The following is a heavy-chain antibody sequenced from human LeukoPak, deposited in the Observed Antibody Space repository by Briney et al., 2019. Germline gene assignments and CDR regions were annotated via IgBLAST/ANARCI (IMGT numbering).Heavy chain of an antibody. CDR3: ARHLIAAAGNNWFDP. V-gene: IGHV4-34*01. CDR2: INHSGST. Sequence: SETLSLTCAVYGGSFSGYYWSWIRQPPGKGLEWIGEINHSGSTNYNPSLKSRVTISVDTSKNQFSLKLSSVTAADTAVYYCARHLIAAAGNNWFDPWGQGTLVTVSS. D-gene: IGHD6-13*01. J-gene: IGHJ5*02. CDR1: GGSFSGYY.